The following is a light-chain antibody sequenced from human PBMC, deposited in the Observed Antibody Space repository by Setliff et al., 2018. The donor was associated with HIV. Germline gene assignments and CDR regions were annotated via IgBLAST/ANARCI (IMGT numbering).Light chain of an antibody. Sequence: EIVLTQSPGTLSLSPGERATLSCRASQSVSSNYLAWYQQKPGQAPRLLIYGASSRVTGIPDIFSGSGSGTDFTLTISRLEPEDFAVYYCQQYGSSPWTFGQGTKVDIK. CDR3: QQYGSSPWT. CDR1: QSVSSNY. CDR2: GAS. V-gene: IGKV3-20*01. J-gene: IGKJ1*01.